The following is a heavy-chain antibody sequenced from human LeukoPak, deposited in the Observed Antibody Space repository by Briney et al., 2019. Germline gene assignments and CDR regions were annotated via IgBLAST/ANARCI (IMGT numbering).Heavy chain of an antibody. Sequence: SETLSLTCTVSGGSVSSGSYYWSWIRQPPGKGLEWIGYIYYSGSTNYNPSLKSRVTISVDTSKNQFSLKLSSVTAADTAVYYCARDAGDHGDRDWFDPWGQGTLVTVSS. D-gene: IGHD4-17*01. CDR1: GGSVSSGSYY. V-gene: IGHV4-61*01. CDR2: IYYSGST. CDR3: ARDAGDHGDRDWFDP. J-gene: IGHJ5*02.